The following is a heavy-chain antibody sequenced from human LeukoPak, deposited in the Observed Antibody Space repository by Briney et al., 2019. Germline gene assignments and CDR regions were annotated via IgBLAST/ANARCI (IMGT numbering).Heavy chain of an antibody. CDR2: IRSKANSYAT. CDR1: GFTFSGSA. J-gene: IGHJ4*02. CDR3: TRHESPYDSSGYPYNDY. V-gene: IGHV3-73*01. Sequence: GGSLRLSCAASGFTFSGSAMHWVRQASGKGLEWVGRIRSKANSYATAYAASVKGRFTISRDDSKNTAYLQMNSLKTEDTAVYYCTRHESPYDSSGYPYNDYWGQGTLVTVSS. D-gene: IGHD3-22*01.